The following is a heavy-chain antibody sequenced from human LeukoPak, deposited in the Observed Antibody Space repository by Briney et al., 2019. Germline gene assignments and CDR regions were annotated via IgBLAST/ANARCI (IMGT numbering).Heavy chain of an antibody. J-gene: IGHJ4*02. D-gene: IGHD3-10*01. V-gene: IGHV3-74*01. CDR2: INSGGSST. Sequence: GGSLRLSCAASGFTFTSYWMHWVRQAPGKGLVWVSRINSGGSSTSYADSVKGRFTISRDNAMQTLHLQMNSLRAEDTGVYYCAKSGGSNYFDHWGQGILVTVSS. CDR3: AKSGGSNYFDH. CDR1: GFTFTSYW.